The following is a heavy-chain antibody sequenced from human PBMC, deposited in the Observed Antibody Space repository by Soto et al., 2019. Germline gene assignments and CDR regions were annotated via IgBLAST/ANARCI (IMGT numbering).Heavy chain of an antibody. Sequence: SETLSLTCAVSGGSISSSNWGSWVRQPPGKGLEGIGEIYHSGSTNYNPSLKSRVTISVDKSKNQFSLKLSSVTAADTAVYYCARARVVVVAAEDYYYGMDVWGQGTTVT. CDR3: ARARVVVVAAEDYYYGMDV. CDR2: IYHSGST. CDR1: GGSISSSNW. D-gene: IGHD2-15*01. V-gene: IGHV4-4*02. J-gene: IGHJ6*02.